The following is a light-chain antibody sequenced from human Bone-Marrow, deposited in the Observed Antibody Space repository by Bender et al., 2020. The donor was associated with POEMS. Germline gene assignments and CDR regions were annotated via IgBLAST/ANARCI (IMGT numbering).Light chain of an antibody. J-gene: IGLJ1*01. V-gene: IGLV2-11*01. Sequence: QSALTQPRSVSGSPGQSVTISCTGTSSDVGGYNFVSWYQQYPGKAPKLMIYDVTKRPSGVPDRFSGSKSGNTASLTISGLQAEDETDFYCCSYSGSSYVFGTGTRATV. CDR3: CSYSGSSYV. CDR2: DVT. CDR1: SSDVGGYNF.